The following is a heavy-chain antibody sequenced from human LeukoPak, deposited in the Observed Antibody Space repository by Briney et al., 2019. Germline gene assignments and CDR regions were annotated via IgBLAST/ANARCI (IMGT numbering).Heavy chain of an antibody. J-gene: IGHJ4*02. CDR3: ARESGYSYGLAGFFDY. D-gene: IGHD5-18*01. V-gene: IGHV3-53*01. Sequence: GGSLRLSCAASGFTVSSNYMSWVRQAPGKGLEWGSVIYSDGRIHYADSVKGRFTISRDDSKNTLYLQMNSLRAEDTAVYYCARESGYSYGLAGFFDYWGQGTLVTVSS. CDR1: GFTVSSNY. CDR2: IYSDGRI.